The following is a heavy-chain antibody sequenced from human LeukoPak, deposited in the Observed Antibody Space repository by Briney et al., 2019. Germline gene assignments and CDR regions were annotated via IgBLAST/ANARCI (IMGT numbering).Heavy chain of an antibody. Sequence: GGSLRLSCAASGFTFSGHWMSWVRQAPGKGLEWVANINQGGSDKYYVDSVKGRFTISRDNANNLLYLQMNSLRGEDTAVYYCTRDRSRAEDDWGRGTLVTVSS. CDR1: GFTFSGHW. J-gene: IGHJ4*02. CDR3: TRDRSRAEDD. CDR2: INQGGSDK. D-gene: IGHD1-14*01. V-gene: IGHV3-7*01.